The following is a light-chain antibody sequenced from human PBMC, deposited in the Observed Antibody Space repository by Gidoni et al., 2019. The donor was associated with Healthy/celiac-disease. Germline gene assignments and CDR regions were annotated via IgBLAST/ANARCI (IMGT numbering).Light chain of an antibody. J-gene: IGKJ2*03. Sequence: EIVLTQSPGTLSLSPGERATLSCRASQSVSSSYLAWYQQKPGQAPRLLIYGASSRATGIPDRFSVSGSGTDFTLTISRLEPEDFAVYYCQQYGSSPRGYSFGQGTKLEIK. V-gene: IGKV3-20*01. CDR2: GAS. CDR3: QQYGSSPRGYS. CDR1: QSVSSSY.